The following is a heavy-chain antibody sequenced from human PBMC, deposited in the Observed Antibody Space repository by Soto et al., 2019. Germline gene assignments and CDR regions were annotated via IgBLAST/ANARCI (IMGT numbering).Heavy chain of an antibody. V-gene: IGHV1-8*01. CDR1: GYTFSTYD. D-gene: IGHD3-10*01. Sequence: QVQLVQAGAELKKPGASVKVSCKASGYTFSTYDMNWVRQATGQGPEWIGWVNPNNGDTGYAQKFQGRVTLTTDIATPTAYMELTSLRSEDTAIYYCAKVSRKGSAIDFDYWGQGTLITVSS. CDR3: AKVSRKGSAIDFDY. CDR2: VNPNNGDT. J-gene: IGHJ4*02.